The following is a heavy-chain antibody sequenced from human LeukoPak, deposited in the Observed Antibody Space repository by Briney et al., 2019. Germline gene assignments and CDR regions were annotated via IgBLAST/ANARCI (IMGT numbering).Heavy chain of an antibody. D-gene: IGHD3-3*01. CDR3: ARGPRITIFGVVIIPNWFDP. CDR2: ISSSSSYI. Sequence: GGSLRLSCAASGFTFSSYSMNWVRQAPGKGLEWVSSISSSSSYIYYADSVKGRFTISRDNAKNSLYLQMNSLRAEDTAVYHCARGPRITIFGVVIIPNWFDPWGQGTLVTVSS. CDR1: GFTFSSYS. V-gene: IGHV3-21*01. J-gene: IGHJ5*02.